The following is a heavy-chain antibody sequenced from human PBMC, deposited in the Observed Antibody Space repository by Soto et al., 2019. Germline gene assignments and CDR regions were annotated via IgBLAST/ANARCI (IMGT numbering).Heavy chain of an antibody. CDR1: GFTFDDNA. V-gene: IGHV3-9*01. CDR3: TRQGGEYNTMSDY. CDR2: INWKSDI. D-gene: IGHD3-10*01. Sequence: GGSLRLSCAVSGFTFDDNAMHWVRQAPEKGLEWVSGINWKSDIGYADSVKGRFTISRDNAENSPYLQMNSLRAEDTAMYYCTRQGGEYNTMSDYWGQGTLVTVSS. J-gene: IGHJ4*02.